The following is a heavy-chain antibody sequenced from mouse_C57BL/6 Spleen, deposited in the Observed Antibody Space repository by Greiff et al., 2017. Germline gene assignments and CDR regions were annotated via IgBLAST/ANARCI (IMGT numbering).Heavy chain of an antibody. CDR1: GYTFTSYW. V-gene: IGHV1-72*01. Sequence: VQLQQPGAELVKPGASVKLSCKASGYTFTSYWMHWVKQRPGRGLEWIGRIDPNSGGTKYNEKFKSKATLTVDKSSSSAYMQLSSLTSEDSAVXYCARSGLVVTTNYFDYWGQGTTLTVSS. CDR3: ARSGLVVTTNYFDY. J-gene: IGHJ2*01. D-gene: IGHD2-5*01. CDR2: IDPNSGGT.